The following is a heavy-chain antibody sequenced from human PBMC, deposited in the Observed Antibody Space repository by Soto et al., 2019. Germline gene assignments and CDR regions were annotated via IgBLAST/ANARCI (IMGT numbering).Heavy chain of an antibody. Sequence: SVKVSCKASGGTFSSYAISWVRQAPGQGLEWMGGIIPIFGTANYAQKFQGRVTITADESTSTAYMELSSLRSEDTAVYYCARTQGSRYSSSSYYYYYGMDVWGQGTTVTVSS. CDR2: IIPIFGTA. CDR1: GGTFSSYA. D-gene: IGHD6-6*01. CDR3: ARTQGSRYSSSSYYYYYGMDV. V-gene: IGHV1-69*13. J-gene: IGHJ6*02.